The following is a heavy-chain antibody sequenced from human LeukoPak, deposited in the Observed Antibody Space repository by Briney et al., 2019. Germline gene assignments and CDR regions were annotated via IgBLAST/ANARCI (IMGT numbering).Heavy chain of an antibody. J-gene: IGHJ4*02. Sequence: PTETLSLTCTVSGGSISGYYWSWIRQPPGKGLEWIGYIYNSGSTNYNPSLKSRVTLSVDTSKTQFSLKLRSVTAADTAVYYCARVHGDYLDYWGQGTLVIVSS. V-gene: IGHV4-59*01. CDR2: IYNSGST. D-gene: IGHD4-17*01. CDR3: ARVHGDYLDY. CDR1: GGSISGYY.